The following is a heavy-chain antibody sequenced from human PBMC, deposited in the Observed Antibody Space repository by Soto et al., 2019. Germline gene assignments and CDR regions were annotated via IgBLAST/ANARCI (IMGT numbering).Heavy chain of an antibody. CDR1: GFTFRNYN. CDR2: ISTGGAYM. J-gene: IGHJ4*02. CDR3: ARDIASPGGDYFDS. V-gene: IGHV3-21*06. D-gene: IGHD2-21*01. Sequence: EVQLVESGGGLVKAGGSLRLFCTASGFTFRNYNMNWVRQAPGKGLEWVSSISTGGAYMFYADSVKGRFTISRDNAPNSLFLPIDSPRAEDTAVYYCARDIASPGGDYFDSWGQVTLVTVSS.